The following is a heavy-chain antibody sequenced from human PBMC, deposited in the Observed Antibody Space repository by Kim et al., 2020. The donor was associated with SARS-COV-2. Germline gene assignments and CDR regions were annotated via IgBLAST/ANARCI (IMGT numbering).Heavy chain of an antibody. CDR3: ARHPVGYGSGSYYNGYGMDV. V-gene: IGHV4-39*01. CDR1: GGSISSSSYY. D-gene: IGHD3-10*01. J-gene: IGHJ6*02. Sequence: SETLSLTYTVSGGSISSSSYYWGWIRQPPGKGLEWIGSIYYSGSTYYNPSLKSRVTISVDTSKNQFSLKLSSVTAADTAVYYCARHPVGYGSGSYYNGYGMDVWGQGTTVTVSS. CDR2: IYYSGST.